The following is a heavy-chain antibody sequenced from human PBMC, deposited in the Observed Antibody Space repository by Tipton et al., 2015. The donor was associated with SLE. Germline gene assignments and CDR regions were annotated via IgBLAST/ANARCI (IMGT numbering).Heavy chain of an antibody. CDR1: GGSISSGSYY. D-gene: IGHD7-27*01. Sequence: TLSLTCTVSGGSISSGSYYWSWIRQPPGKGLEWIGYIYYRGSTNYNPSRKSRVTISVDTSKNQFSLKLSSVTAADTAVYYCARDRGGNWGGLFDYWGQGTLVTVSS. J-gene: IGHJ4*02. CDR2: IYYRGST. V-gene: IGHV4-61*01. CDR3: ARDRGGNWGGLFDY.